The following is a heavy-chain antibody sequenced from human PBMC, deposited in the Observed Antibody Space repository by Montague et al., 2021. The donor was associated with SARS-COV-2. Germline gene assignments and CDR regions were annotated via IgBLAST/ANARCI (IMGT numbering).Heavy chain of an antibody. CDR3: GGTCVYFSPVDV. D-gene: IGHD5/OR15-5a*01. J-gene: IGHJ6*02. Sequence: SETLSLTCAVSGGSISSREWWSCVRQPPGKVLEWLGEIHHSESGXTNYHPSLKSLVTISTDQSKNFFSLNLTSMTAADTAVYYCGGTCVYFSPVDVWGQGTTVIVSS. CDR1: GGSISSREW. V-gene: IGHV4-4*02. CDR2: IHHSESGXT.